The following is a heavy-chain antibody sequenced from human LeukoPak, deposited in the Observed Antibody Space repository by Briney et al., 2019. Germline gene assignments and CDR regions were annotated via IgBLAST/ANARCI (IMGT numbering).Heavy chain of an antibody. D-gene: IGHD1-26*01. Sequence: SETLSLTCTVSGGSISSYYWSWTRQPPGKGLEWIGYIYYSGSTNYNPSLKSRVTISVDTSKNQFSLKLSSVTAADTAVYYCARSPLWEPHFDYWGQGTLVTVSS. CDR1: GGSISSYY. V-gene: IGHV4-59*08. CDR3: ARSPLWEPHFDY. J-gene: IGHJ4*02. CDR2: IYYSGST.